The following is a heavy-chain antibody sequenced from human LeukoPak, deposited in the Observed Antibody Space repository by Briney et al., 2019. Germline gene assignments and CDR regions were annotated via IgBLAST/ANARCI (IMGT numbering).Heavy chain of an antibody. CDR2: IISSSTYI. V-gene: IGHV3-21*01. Sequence: GGSLRLSCAASGFTFSTYRMNWVRQAPGKGLEWVSSIISSSTYIYYADSVKGRLTISRDNAKNSLYLQMNCLRAEDTAVYYCARGGDRSGYSGDYWGQGTLVTVSS. CDR1: GFTFSTYR. CDR3: ARGGDRSGYSGDY. D-gene: IGHD6-19*01. J-gene: IGHJ4*02.